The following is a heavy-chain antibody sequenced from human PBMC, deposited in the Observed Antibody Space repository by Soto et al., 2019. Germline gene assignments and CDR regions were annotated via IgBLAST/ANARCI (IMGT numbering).Heavy chain of an antibody. Sequence: SETLSLTCTVSGGSISSGDHYWSWVRQPPGKGLESIGYIYYSGTTYYNPSLKGRLTISVDTSKNQFSLKLSSVTAADTAVYYCATYYDSSGPTFDYWGQGALVTVSS. J-gene: IGHJ4*02. CDR2: IYYSGTT. V-gene: IGHV4-30-4*01. CDR3: ATYYDSSGPTFDY. D-gene: IGHD3-22*01. CDR1: GGSISSGDHY.